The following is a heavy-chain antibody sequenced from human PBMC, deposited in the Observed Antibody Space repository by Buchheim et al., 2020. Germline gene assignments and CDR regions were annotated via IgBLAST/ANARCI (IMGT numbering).Heavy chain of an antibody. J-gene: IGHJ4*02. V-gene: IGHV3-23*01. Sequence: EVQLLESGGGLVQPGGCLRLSCAASGFTFSSYAMSWVRQAPGKGLEWVSAISGSGGRTYYADSVKGRFTISRANSKNTLSLQMNSLRAEDTAVYYCAKGGHYYDSSGYYDWGQGTL. CDR3: AKGGHYYDSSGYYD. D-gene: IGHD3-22*01. CDR1: GFTFSSYA. CDR2: ISGSGGRT.